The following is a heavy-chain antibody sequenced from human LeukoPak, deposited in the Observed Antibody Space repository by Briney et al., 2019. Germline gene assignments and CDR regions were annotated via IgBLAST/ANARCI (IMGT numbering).Heavy chain of an antibody. Sequence: SETLSLTCTVSGGSINTANYYWGWIRQPPGKGLEWIGNIFYSGSTYYSPSLKSRVSISLDMSRNQFSLRLNSVTAADTAVYYCARGLHFWSGYKANWFDPWGQGTLVTVSS. D-gene: IGHD3-3*02. V-gene: IGHV4-39*07. J-gene: IGHJ5*02. CDR3: ARGLHFWSGYKANWFDP. CDR1: GGSINTANYY. CDR2: IFYSGST.